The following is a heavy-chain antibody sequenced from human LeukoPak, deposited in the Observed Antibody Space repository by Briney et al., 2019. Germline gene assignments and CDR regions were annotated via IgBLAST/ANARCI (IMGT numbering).Heavy chain of an antibody. CDR3: AREKEQQLVRNWYFDL. Sequence: PSETLSLTYTVSGGSISSYYWSWIRQPPGKGLEWIGYTYYTGSTNYNPSLKSRVTISVDTSKNQFSLKLSSVTAADTAVYYCAREKEQQLVRNWYFDLWGRGTLVTVSS. V-gene: IGHV4-59*01. CDR2: TYYTGST. CDR1: GGSISSYY. D-gene: IGHD6-13*01. J-gene: IGHJ2*01.